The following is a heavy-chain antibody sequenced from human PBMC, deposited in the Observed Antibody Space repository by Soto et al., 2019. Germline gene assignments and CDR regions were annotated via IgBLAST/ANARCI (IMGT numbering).Heavy chain of an antibody. J-gene: IGHJ4*02. CDR3: AYSSTPFDY. V-gene: IGHV1-8*01. Sequence: ASVKVSCKGSGYTFTSYHINWVRQATGQGLEWMGWMNPNSGNTGYAQTLQGRVTMTWDTSISTAYMELNSLRAEDTAVYYCAYSSTPFDYWGQGTLVTVSS. CDR2: MNPNSGNT. D-gene: IGHD6-13*01. CDR1: GYTFTSYH.